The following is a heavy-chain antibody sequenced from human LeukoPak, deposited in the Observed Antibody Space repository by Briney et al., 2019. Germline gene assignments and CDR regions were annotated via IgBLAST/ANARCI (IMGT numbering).Heavy chain of an antibody. V-gene: IGHV4-38-2*02. CDR1: GYSISSGYY. CDR2: IYHSGST. J-gene: IGHJ4*02. Sequence: SETLSLTCTVSGYSISSGYYWGWIRQPPGKGLEWIGEIYHSGSTNYNPSLKSRVTISVDKSKNQFSLKLSSVTAADTAVYYCARDPYGDYAGDWGQGTLVTVSS. CDR3: ARDPYGDYAGD. D-gene: IGHD4-17*01.